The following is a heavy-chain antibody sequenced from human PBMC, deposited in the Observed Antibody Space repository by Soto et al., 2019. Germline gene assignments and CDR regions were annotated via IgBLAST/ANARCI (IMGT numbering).Heavy chain of an antibody. CDR3: AKGRSSAAHYFFEY. CDR1: GFTFRSYA. D-gene: IGHD3-10*01. Sequence: RRLSFAASGFTFRSYAMHWVRQTPGKGLEWVSGVSGSGTNSYFAESVKGRFTVSRDNSKNTFYLEMTGLRGDDTAVYYCAKGRSSAAHYFFEYWGQRMVVSVSS. J-gene: IGHJ4*02. V-gene: IGHV3-23*01. CDR2: VSGSGTNS.